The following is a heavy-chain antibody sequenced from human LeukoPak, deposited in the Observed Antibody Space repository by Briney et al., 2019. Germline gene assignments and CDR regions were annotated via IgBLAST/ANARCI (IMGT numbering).Heavy chain of an antibody. CDR1: GFTFSSYA. CDR2: ISGSGSGGST. Sequence: GGSLRLSCAASGFTFSSYAMGWVRQAPGKGLEWVSAISGSGSGGSTYYADSVKGRFTISRDNSENTLYLQMNSLRAEDTALYYCARVRLERRFLDYWGQGTLVTVSS. CDR3: ARVRLERRFLDY. J-gene: IGHJ4*02. D-gene: IGHD1-1*01. V-gene: IGHV3-23*01.